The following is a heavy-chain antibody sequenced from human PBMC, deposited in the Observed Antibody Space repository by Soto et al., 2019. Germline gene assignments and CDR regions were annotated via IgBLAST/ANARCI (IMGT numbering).Heavy chain of an antibody. D-gene: IGHD6-19*01. CDR2: ISGTGYGT. Sequence: PGGSLRLSCAASGFTFGNYWMHWVRQAPGKGLEWVSGISGTGYGTYYADSVKGRFTISRDSSNNTLYLQMNSLRGEDTAIYYCAKARQAQSHYYYGMDVWGQGTPVTVSS. V-gene: IGHV3-23*01. CDR1: GFTFGNYW. J-gene: IGHJ6*02. CDR3: AKARQAQSHYYYGMDV.